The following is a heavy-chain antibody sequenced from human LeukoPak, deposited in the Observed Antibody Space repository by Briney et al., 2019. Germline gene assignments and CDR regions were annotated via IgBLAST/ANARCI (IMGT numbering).Heavy chain of an antibody. CDR2: IYLGDSDT. CDR1: GYTFSSYW. J-gene: IGHJ4*02. Sequence: GESLKISCKASGYTFSSYWIGWVRQMPGKGLEWMGIIYLGDSDTRYSPSFQGLVSISADKSISTAYVQWSSLKASDTAMYYCARPKFGGGSDYWGQGTLVTVSS. V-gene: IGHV5-51*01. D-gene: IGHD3-16*01. CDR3: ARPKFGGGSDY.